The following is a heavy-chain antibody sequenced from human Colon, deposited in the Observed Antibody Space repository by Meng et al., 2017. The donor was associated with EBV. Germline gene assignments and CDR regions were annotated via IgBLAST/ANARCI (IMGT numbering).Heavy chain of an antibody. Sequence: EGGLVESGGGLFQPVGSLRLSCAASGFSFGSYWMHWVRQAPGKGLVWVSRINSDGGTTTYADSVKGRFTISRDNAKNTLYLQMNSLKVEDSAVYYCASIAVATTIDYWGQGTLVTVSS. CDR2: INSDGGTT. CDR3: ASIAVATTIDY. J-gene: IGHJ4*02. V-gene: IGHV3-74*03. D-gene: IGHD6-19*01. CDR1: GFSFGSYW.